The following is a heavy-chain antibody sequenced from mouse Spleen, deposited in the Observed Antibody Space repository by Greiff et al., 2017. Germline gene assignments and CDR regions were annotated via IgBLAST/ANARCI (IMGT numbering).Heavy chain of an antibody. CDR2: INYDGSST. CDR1: GFTFSDYY. Sequence: EVKLMESEGGLVQPGSSMKLSCTASGFTFSDYYMAWVRQVPEKGLEWVANINYDGSSTYYLDSLKSRFIISRDNAKNILYLQMSSLKSEDTATYYCARREGYWYFDVWGTGTTVTVSS. V-gene: IGHV5-16*01. CDR3: ARREGYWYFDV. J-gene: IGHJ1*03.